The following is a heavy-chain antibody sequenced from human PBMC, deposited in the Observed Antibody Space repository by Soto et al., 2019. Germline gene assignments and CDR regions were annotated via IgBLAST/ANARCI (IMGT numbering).Heavy chain of an antibody. J-gene: IGHJ6*02. D-gene: IGHD2-21*02. CDR2: ISHDGSNQ. CDR1: GFSFSDFG. CDR3: AKETRSRAVTATRVNGMDV. V-gene: IGHV3-30*18. Sequence: VPLVESGGGVVQPGRSLRLSCAPSGFSFSDFGMHWVRQAPGKGLEWVAAISHDGSNQYYGDSVKGRFSISRDHSNNRLYLQMNNLKVEDSAIYYCAKETRSRAVTATRVNGMDVWGQGTTVTVSS.